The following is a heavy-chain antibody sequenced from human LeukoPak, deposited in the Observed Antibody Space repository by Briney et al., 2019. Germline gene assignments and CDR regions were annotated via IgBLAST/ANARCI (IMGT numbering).Heavy chain of an antibody. D-gene: IGHD6-13*01. Sequence: ASVKVSCEASGYTFTGYYMHWVRQAPGRGLEWVGRINPNSGGTNYAQKFQGRVTMTRDTSISTAYMELSRLRSDDTAVYYCASGVYSSSWYWFDPWGQGTLVTVSS. J-gene: IGHJ5*02. CDR1: GYTFTGYY. V-gene: IGHV1-2*06. CDR3: ASGVYSSSWYWFDP. CDR2: INPNSGGT.